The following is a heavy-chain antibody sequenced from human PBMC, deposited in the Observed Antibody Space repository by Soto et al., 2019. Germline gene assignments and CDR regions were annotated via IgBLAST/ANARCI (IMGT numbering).Heavy chain of an antibody. CDR2: ISGRGDTT. J-gene: IGHJ4*02. Sequence: EVQLLDSGGGLVQPGGSLRLSCAASGFSFSAYAMSWVRQAPGKGLEWVSSISGRGDTTYYADSVKGRFTISRDNSQNALYLQMSTLRADDTVVYFCAKVQIAVAANGYGFDYWGQGTQVTVSS. CDR3: AKVQIAVAANGYGFDY. V-gene: IGHV3-23*01. D-gene: IGHD6-19*01. CDR1: GFSFSAYA.